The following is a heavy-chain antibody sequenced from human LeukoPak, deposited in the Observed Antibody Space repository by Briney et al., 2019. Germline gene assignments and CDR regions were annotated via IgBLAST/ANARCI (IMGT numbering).Heavy chain of an antibody. CDR3: AKDSGDYYYYMDV. V-gene: IGHV3-21*01. Sequence: GSLRLSCAASGFTFSTYSMNWVRQAPGKGLEWVSCISSSSSYIYYADSVKGRFTISRDNAKNSLYLQMNSLRVEDTAVYYCAKDSGDYYYYMDVWGKGTTVTVSS. CDR1: GFTFSTYS. CDR2: ISSSSSYI. J-gene: IGHJ6*03. D-gene: IGHD3-10*01.